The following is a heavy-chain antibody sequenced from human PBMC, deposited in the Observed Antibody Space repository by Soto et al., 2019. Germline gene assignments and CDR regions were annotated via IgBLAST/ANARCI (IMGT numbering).Heavy chain of an antibody. Sequence: GGSLKTSCKGPGSSFTSYWIGRVRQMPGKGLEWRGIIYPGDSDTRYSPSFQGQVTISADKSISTAYLQWSSLKASDTAMYYCARLGRQRYYYYGMDVWGQGTTVTVSS. D-gene: IGHD6-6*01. CDR2: IYPGDSDT. J-gene: IGHJ6*02. CDR3: ARLGRQRYYYYGMDV. CDR1: GSSFTSYW. V-gene: IGHV5-51*01.